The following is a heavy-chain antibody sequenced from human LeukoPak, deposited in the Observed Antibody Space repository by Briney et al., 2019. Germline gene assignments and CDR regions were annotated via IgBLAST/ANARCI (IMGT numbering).Heavy chain of an antibody. Sequence: SETLSLTCTVSGGSISSYLWSWIRQPPGKELEWIGYIYSSGSTSYNPSLKSRVTISVDTSKNQFSLKLTSVTAADTAAYYCARGGSRVFDFWGQGTLVTVSS. CDR3: ARGGSRVFDF. CDR1: GGSISSYL. J-gene: IGHJ4*02. V-gene: IGHV4-4*09. CDR2: IYSSGST. D-gene: IGHD2-2*01.